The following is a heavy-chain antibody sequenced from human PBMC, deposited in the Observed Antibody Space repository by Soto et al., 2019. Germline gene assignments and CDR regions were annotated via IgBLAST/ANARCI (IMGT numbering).Heavy chain of an antibody. D-gene: IGHD5-12*01. V-gene: IGHV1-18*04. CDR1: GYTLTNYG. CDR3: AKDGPSNSGNLYAFDI. CDR2: VTPYKADT. J-gene: IGHJ3*02. Sequence: ASVKGSCKASGYTLTNYGVTWGRQAPGQGLEWLGRVTPYKADTNSAQNLQGRVTMATDTSTNTAYLDLRSLSSDDTAVYFCAKDGPSNSGNLYAFDIWGQGTMVTVSS.